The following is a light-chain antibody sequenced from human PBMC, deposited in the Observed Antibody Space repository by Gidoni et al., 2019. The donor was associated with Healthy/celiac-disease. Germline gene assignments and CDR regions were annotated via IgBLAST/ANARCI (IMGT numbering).Light chain of an antibody. Sequence: EIVLTTSPATLSLSPGDRATLCCRDSQSVCSYLAWYQQKPGQAPRLLIYDASSRATAIHASFSGSGSGTDFTLTISGLEPEDFAVYYCQQLRTFGPGTKVDIK. CDR1: QSVCSY. CDR2: DAS. CDR3: QQLRT. V-gene: IGKV3-11*01. J-gene: IGKJ3*01.